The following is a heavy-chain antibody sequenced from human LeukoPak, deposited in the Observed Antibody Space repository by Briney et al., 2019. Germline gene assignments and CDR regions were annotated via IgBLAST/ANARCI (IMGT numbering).Heavy chain of an antibody. V-gene: IGHV4-34*01. CDR3: ARGKYDSSDYSGGWYYFDY. D-gene: IGHD3-22*01. CDR2: TNHSGSA. Sequence: SETLSLTCAVFAGSFSGYHCTWIRQSPGKGLEWIGQTNHSGSANYNRSLKSRVTITIESSKNQFSLELSSVTAADSAMYFCARGKYDSSDYSGGWYYFDYWGQGTLVTVSS. CDR1: AGSFSGYH. J-gene: IGHJ4*02.